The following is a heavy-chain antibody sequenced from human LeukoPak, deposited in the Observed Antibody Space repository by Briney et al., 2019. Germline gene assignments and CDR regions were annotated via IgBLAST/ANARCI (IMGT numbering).Heavy chain of an antibody. D-gene: IGHD6-13*01. J-gene: IGHJ5*02. CDR1: GGSISSDSYY. V-gene: IGHV4-39*01. Sequence: SETLSLTCTVSGGSISSDSYYWGWIRQPPGKGLEWTGSIYYTGTTYYNPSLKSRVTISVDTSKNQFSLKLSSVTAADTAVYYCAQSLGSSNWIGNWFDPWGQGTLVTVSS. CDR3: AQSLGSSNWIGNWFDP. CDR2: IYYTGTT.